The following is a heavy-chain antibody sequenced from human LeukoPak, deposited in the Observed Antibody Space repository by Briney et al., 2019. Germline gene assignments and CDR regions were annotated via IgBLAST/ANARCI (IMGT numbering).Heavy chain of an antibody. J-gene: IGHJ4*02. CDR1: GFTFSDHY. Sequence: GGSLRLSCAASGFTFSDHYMIWLRQAPGKGLEAISYISHNGETKYYADSVKGRLSISRDNAKSSLYLQMNSLRVEDTAVYYCARDRHGYFDYWGQGTLVTVPS. CDR2: ISHNGETK. D-gene: IGHD6-13*01. V-gene: IGHV3-11*01. CDR3: ARDRHGYFDY.